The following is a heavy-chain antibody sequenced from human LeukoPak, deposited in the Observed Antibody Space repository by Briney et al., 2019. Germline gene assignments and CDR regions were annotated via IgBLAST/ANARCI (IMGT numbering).Heavy chain of an antibody. CDR3: ARYCSDVSCYPGYGMDV. CDR1: GFTFRSYD. CDR2: IDTAGDT. V-gene: IGHV3-13*01. D-gene: IGHD2-15*01. J-gene: IGHJ6*02. Sequence: AGGSLRLSCEGSGFTFRSYDMYWVRQATGKGLEWVSAIDTAGDTKYLGSVKGRFTISRENAKNSLYLQMNSLRAGDTAVYYCARYCSDVSCYPGYGMDVWGQGTTVTVSS.